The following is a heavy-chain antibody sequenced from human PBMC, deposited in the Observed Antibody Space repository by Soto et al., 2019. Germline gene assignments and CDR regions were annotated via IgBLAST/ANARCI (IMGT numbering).Heavy chain of an antibody. Sequence: ASVKVSCKASLYTFTGYYMHWVRQAPGQGLEWMGWINPNIGSTNYEQKFQGSVTMTSDTYSSTDYMELRTLISAVTAVYYSASPHPGDSSSWSSNRDSWDCDLWGRGNLVIVSS. CDR2: INPNIGST. V-gene: IGHV1-2*02. CDR1: LYTFTGYY. D-gene: IGHD6-13*01. CDR3: ASPHPGDSSSWSSNRDSWDCDL. J-gene: IGHJ2*01.